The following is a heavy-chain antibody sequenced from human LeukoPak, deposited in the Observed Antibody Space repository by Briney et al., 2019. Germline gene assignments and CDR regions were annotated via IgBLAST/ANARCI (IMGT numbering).Heavy chain of an antibody. V-gene: IGHV4-34*01. CDR3: ARRLYIWFGANDMVRGADNWFDP. D-gene: IGHD3-10*01. Sequence: SETLSLTCAVYGGSFSGYYWSWIRQPPGKGLEWIGEINHSGSTNYNPSLKSRVTISVDTSKNQFSLKLSSVTAADTAVYYCARRLYIWFGANDMVRGADNWFDPWGQGTLVTVSS. CDR2: INHSGST. J-gene: IGHJ5*02. CDR1: GGSFSGYY.